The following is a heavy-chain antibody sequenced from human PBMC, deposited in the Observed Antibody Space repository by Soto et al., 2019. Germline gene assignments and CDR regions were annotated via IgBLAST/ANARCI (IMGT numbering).Heavy chain of an antibody. CDR2: ISSNGGST. Sequence: EVQLVESGGGLVQPGGSLRLSCAASGFTFSSYAMHWVRQAPGKGLEYVSAISSNGGSTYYANSVKGRFTISRDNSKNTLYLQMGSLRAEDMAVYYCARDRPGTWYFDLWGRGTLVTVSS. J-gene: IGHJ2*01. CDR1: GFTFSSYA. V-gene: IGHV3-64*01. D-gene: IGHD1-1*01. CDR3: ARDRPGTWYFDL.